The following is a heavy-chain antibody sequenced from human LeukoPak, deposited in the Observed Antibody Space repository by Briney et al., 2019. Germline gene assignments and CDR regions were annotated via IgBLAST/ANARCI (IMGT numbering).Heavy chain of an antibody. CDR1: GGSISSYY. D-gene: IGHD4-17*01. Sequence: PSETLSLTCTVSGGSISSYYWSWIRQPPGKGLEWIGYIYYSGSTNYNPSLKSRVTISVDTSKNQFSLKLSSVTAADTAVYYCARPYGDYVGGFDPWGQGTLVTVSS. V-gene: IGHV4-59*01. CDR3: ARPYGDYVGGFDP. CDR2: IYYSGST. J-gene: IGHJ5*02.